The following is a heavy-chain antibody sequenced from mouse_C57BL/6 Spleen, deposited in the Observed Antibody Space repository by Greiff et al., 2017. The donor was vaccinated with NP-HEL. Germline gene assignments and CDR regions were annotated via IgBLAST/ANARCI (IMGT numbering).Heavy chain of an antibody. CDR2: INPNSGDT. V-gene: IGHV1-72*01. D-gene: IGHD1-1*01. Sequence: QVQLQQPGAELVKPGASVKLSCKASGYTFTSYWMHWVKQRPGRGLEWIGRINPNSGDTKYNEKFKGRATLTVDKPSSTAYMQLSSLTSKNSAVYFCARYYYVSSYFDYWGQGTTLTVSS. CDR3: ARYYYVSSYFDY. CDR1: GYTFTSYW. J-gene: IGHJ2*01.